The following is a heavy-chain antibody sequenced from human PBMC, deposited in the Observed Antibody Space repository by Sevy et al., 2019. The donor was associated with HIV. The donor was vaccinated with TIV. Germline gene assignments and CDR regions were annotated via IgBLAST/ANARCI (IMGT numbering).Heavy chain of an antibody. CDR3: ARDPDITMVRGYGDY. V-gene: IGHV3-30*04. CDR1: GFTFSSYA. CDR2: ISYDGSNK. J-gene: IGHJ4*02. D-gene: IGHD3-10*01. Sequence: GGCLRLSCAASGFTFSSYAMHWVRQAPGKGLEWVAVISYDGSNKYYADSVKGRFTISRDNSKNTLYLQMNSLRAEDTAVYYCARDPDITMVRGYGDYWGQGTLVTVSS.